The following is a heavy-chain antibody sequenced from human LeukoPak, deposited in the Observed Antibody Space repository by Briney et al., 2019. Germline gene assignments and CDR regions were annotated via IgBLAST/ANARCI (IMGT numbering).Heavy chain of an antibody. J-gene: IGHJ4*02. CDR2: IKQDESEK. CDR1: GFTFSSYW. CDR3: ARDWTLVHRPDY. Sequence: PGGSLRLSCAASGFTFSSYWMSWVRQAPGKGLEWVAIIKQDESEKYYVDSVKGRFTISRDNAKNSVFLQMNSLRAEDTAMYYCARDWTLVHRPDYWGQGTLVTVSS. D-gene: IGHD6-13*01. V-gene: IGHV3-7*01.